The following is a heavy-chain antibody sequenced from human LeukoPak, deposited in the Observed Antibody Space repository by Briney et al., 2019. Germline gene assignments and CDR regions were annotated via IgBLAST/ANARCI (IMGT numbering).Heavy chain of an antibody. Sequence: GGSLRLSCAASGFTFSSYSMSWVRQAPGRGLEWVSAISGSGDDTNYADSVKGRFTISRDNSKNTQYLQMNSLRAEDTAVYYCARIRSFSGWYEFDYWGQGTLVTVSS. CDR2: ISGSGDDT. J-gene: IGHJ4*02. CDR3: ARIRSFSGWYEFDY. D-gene: IGHD6-19*01. V-gene: IGHV3-23*01. CDR1: GFTFSSYS.